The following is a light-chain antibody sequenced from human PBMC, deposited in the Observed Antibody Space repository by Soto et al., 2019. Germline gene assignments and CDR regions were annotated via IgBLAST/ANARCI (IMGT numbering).Light chain of an antibody. V-gene: IGKV1-39*01. J-gene: IGKJ5*01. CDR1: QNITSY. Sequence: DIHMTQSPSSLSASAGDRVTISCRSSQNITSYLNWFQQKPGKAPKLLIFAASKLQSGVPSRFSGSGFGTDFALTISSLQSEDFAIYYCQQSFRIPRTFGLG. CDR2: AAS. CDR3: QQSFRIPRT.